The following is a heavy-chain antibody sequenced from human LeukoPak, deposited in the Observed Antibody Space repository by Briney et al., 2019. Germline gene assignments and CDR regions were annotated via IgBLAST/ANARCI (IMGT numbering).Heavy chain of an antibody. CDR2: ISWNSGSI. CDR3: AKTAHYYGSGSYYPY. V-gene: IGHV3-9*01. Sequence: PGRSLRLSCAASGFTFDDYAMHWVRQAPGKGLEWVSGISWNSGSIGYADSVKGRFTISRDNAKNSLYLQMNSLRAEDTALYYCAKTAHYYGSGSYYPYWGQGTLVTVSS. CDR1: GFTFDDYA. J-gene: IGHJ4*02. D-gene: IGHD3-10*01.